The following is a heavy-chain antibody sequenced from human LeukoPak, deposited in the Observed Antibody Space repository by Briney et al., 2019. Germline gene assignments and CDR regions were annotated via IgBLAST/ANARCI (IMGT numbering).Heavy chain of an antibody. CDR1: GFTFSNAW. CDR2: IKSKTDGETT. CDR3: AKAPGYSSGSSH. Sequence: GGSLRLSCAASGFTFSNAWMSWVRQSPGKGLEWVGRIKSKTDGETTDYAAPVKDRFTISRDDSENTLYLQMNSLRAEDTAVYYCAKAPGYSSGSSHWGQGTLVTVSS. J-gene: IGHJ4*02. V-gene: IGHV3-15*01. D-gene: IGHD6-19*01.